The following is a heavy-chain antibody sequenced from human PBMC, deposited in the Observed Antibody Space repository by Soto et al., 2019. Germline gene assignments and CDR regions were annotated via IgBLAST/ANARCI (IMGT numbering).Heavy chain of an antibody. CDR2: IIPIFGTA. D-gene: IGHD2-21*02. Sequence: SVKVSCKASGYTFTGYYMHWVRQAPGQGLEWMGGIIPIFGTANYAQKFQGRVTITADESTSTAYMELSSLRSEDTAVYYCARVKQNIVVVTADSGGMDVWGQGTTVTVSS. CDR3: ARVKQNIVVVTADSGGMDV. CDR1: GYTFTGYY. J-gene: IGHJ6*02. V-gene: IGHV1-69*13.